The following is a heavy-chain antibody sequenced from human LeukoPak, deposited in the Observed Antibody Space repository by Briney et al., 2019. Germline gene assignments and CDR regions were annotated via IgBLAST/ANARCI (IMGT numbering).Heavy chain of an antibody. Sequence: SETLSLTCNVSGGSISTTSYYWGWIRQSPGKGLEWIASMYYAGSTYYNPSLKSRVTISIDTSKNQVSMNLTSVTAADTAVYYCASRPPVSGYVASWGQGTLVTVSS. CDR2: MYYAGST. CDR3: ASRPPVSGYVAS. J-gene: IGHJ4*02. V-gene: IGHV4-39*01. CDR1: GGSISTTSYY. D-gene: IGHD5-12*01.